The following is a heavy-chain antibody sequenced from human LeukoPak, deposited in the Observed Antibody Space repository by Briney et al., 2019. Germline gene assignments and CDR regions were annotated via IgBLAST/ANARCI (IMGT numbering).Heavy chain of an antibody. Sequence: NPSETLSLTCAVYGGSFSGYYWSWIRQPPGKGLEWIGEINHSGSINYNPSLKSRVTISVDTSKNQFSLKLSSVTAADTAVYYCARRDIVVAPAAFDAFDIWGQGTMVTVSS. D-gene: IGHD2-2*01. CDR1: GGSFSGYY. V-gene: IGHV4-34*01. CDR3: ARRDIVVAPAAFDAFDI. J-gene: IGHJ3*02. CDR2: INHSGSI.